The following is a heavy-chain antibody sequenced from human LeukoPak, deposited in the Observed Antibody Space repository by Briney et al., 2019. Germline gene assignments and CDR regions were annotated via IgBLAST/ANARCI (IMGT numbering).Heavy chain of an antibody. Sequence: PVGSLRLSCSSSGFTFSTYWMTWVRQAPGDGLEWVASLNEDGSEKYYVDSVKGRFTISRDNAQKSLYLEMKSLSAKDTAVYYCARAVTSTEGYWGQGTLVTVSS. CDR2: LNEDGSEK. V-gene: IGHV3-7*03. J-gene: IGHJ4*02. CDR3: ARAVTSTEGY. CDR1: GFTFSTYW.